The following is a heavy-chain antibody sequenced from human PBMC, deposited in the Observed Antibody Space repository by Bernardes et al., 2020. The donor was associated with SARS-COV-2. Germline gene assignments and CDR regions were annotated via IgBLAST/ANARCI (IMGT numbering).Heavy chain of an antibody. CDR1: GFTFSDYY. V-gene: IGHV3-11*01. D-gene: IGHD6-19*01. J-gene: IGHJ6*02. CDR3: AREGVAVAGTRYYYGMDV. CDR2: ISSSCSTI. Sequence: GGFLRLSCAASGFTFSDYYMSLIRHAPGKGLEWVSYISSSCSTIYYADSVKGRFTISRDNAKNSLYLQMNSLRAEDTAVYYCAREGVAVAGTRYYYGMDVWGQGTTVTVS.